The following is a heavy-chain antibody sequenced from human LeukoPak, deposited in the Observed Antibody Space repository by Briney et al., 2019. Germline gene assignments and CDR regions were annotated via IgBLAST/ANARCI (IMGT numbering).Heavy chain of an antibody. CDR1: GGSISSYY. J-gene: IGHJ5*02. CDR3: ARRRGVDILTGYDLYWFDP. V-gene: IGHV4-59*01. Sequence: SETLSLTCTVSGGSISSYYWGWIRQPPGKGLEWIGYIYHSGSTKYNPSLKSRVTISIDTSKNQFSLKLSSVTAADTAVYYCARRRGVDILTGYDLYWFDPWGQGTLVTVSS. CDR2: IYHSGST. D-gene: IGHD3-9*01.